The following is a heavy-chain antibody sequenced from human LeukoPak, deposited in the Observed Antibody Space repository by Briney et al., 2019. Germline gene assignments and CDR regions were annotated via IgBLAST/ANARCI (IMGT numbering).Heavy chain of an antibody. V-gene: IGHV3-30-3*01. CDR2: MSYDGSNK. J-gene: IGHJ5*01. CDR3: ARPHSSTWYGWFDS. D-gene: IGHD6-13*01. Sequence: GGSLRLSCAASGFTFSSYNIHWVRQAPGKGLEGVAVMSYDGSNKYYADSVQGRFTISRDNSKNTLCLQLHSLRAEDTAVYYCARPHSSTWYGWFDSWGQGTLVTVSS. CDR1: GFTFSSYN.